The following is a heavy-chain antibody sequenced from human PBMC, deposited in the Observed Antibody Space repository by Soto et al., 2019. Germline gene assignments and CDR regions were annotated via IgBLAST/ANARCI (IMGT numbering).Heavy chain of an antibody. CDR3: ARDRSSRSNYYYYGMDV. CDR2: IYYSGST. D-gene: IGHD6-13*01. CDR1: GGSISSYY. V-gene: IGHV4-59*01. Sequence: SETLSLTCTVSGGSISSYYWSWIRQPPGKGLEWIGYIYYSGSTNYNPSLKSRVTISVDTSKNQFSLKLSSVTAADTAVYYCARDRSSRSNYYYYGMDVWGQGTTVT. J-gene: IGHJ6*02.